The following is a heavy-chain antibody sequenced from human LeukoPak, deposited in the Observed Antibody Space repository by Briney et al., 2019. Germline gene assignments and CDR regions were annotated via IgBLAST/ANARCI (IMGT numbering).Heavy chain of an antibody. D-gene: IGHD3-22*01. CDR2: ISGSDNST. CDR1: GFTFSSYA. Sequence: GGSLRLSCAASGFTFSSYAMSWVRQAPGKGLEWVSGISGSDNSTYYADSVKGRFTISRDNSKNTLYLQMNSLRAEDTAVYYCASYYYDSSALDEIDIWGQGTMVTVSS. V-gene: IGHV3-23*01. J-gene: IGHJ3*02. CDR3: ASYYYDSSALDEIDI.